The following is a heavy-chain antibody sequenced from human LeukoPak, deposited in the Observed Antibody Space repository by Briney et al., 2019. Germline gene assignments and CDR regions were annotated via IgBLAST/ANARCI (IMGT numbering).Heavy chain of an antibody. D-gene: IGHD3-3*01. CDR1: GFTFSSYA. Sequence: GGSLRLSCAASGFTFSSYAMSWVRQAPGKGLEWVSAISGSGGSTYYADSVKGRFTISRDNSKNTLYLQMNSLRAGDTAFYYCAKAELGVDTFFDYWGQGTLVTVSS. V-gene: IGHV3-23*01. J-gene: IGHJ4*02. CDR2: ISGSGGST. CDR3: AKAELGVDTFFDY.